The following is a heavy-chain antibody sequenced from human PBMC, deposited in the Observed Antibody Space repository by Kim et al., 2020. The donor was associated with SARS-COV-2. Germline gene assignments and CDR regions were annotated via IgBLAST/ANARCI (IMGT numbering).Heavy chain of an antibody. J-gene: IGHJ3*02. CDR2: TYYRPGLYY. Sequence: SQTLSLTCAIFGDSVSNNRAAWNWIRQSPSRGLEWLGRTYYRPGLYYDYAASVKGRITIKPDTSKNQFSLQVNSVTPGDTAIYFCARDIGPDAFDIWGQETVVTVSS. D-gene: IGHD1-26*01. CDR1: GDSVSNNRAA. V-gene: IGHV6-1*01. CDR3: ARDIGPDAFDI.